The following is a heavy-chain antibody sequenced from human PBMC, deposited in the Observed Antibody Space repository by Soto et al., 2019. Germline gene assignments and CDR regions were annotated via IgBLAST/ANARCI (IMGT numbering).Heavy chain of an antibody. CDR1: GFTFSSYW. J-gene: IGHJ4*02. V-gene: IGHV3-74*01. CDR2: IDGVGTVI. Sequence: EVHLVESGGDLVQPGGSLRLSCAASGFTFSSYWMHWARQAPGKGLVGLSSIDGVGTVIPHADSVKGRFTVSRDNAKNTLYLQMNSLRAEDTAVYYCVREVCSGGLCKVFDYWGQGTPVTVSS. CDR3: VREVCSGGLCKVFDY. D-gene: IGHD2-15*01.